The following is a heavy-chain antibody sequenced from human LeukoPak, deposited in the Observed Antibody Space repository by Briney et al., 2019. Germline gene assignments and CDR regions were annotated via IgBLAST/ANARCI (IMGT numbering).Heavy chain of an antibody. V-gene: IGHV4-4*07. J-gene: IGHJ4*02. Sequence: SETLSLTCTVSGGSISSYYWSWIRQTAEKGLEWIGRIYTSGSTNYNPSLKSRVTMSVDTSKNQFSLKLSSVTAADTAVYYCASHSSGWYYFDYWGQGTLVTVSS. CDR1: GGSISSYY. D-gene: IGHD6-19*01. CDR3: ASHSSGWYYFDY. CDR2: IYTSGST.